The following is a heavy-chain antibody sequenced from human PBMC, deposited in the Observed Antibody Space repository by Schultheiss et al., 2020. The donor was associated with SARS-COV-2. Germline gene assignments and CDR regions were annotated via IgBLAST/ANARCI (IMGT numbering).Heavy chain of an antibody. D-gene: IGHD2-2*01. CDR2: ISAYNGNT. Sequence: ASVKVSCKASGYTFTSYGISWVRQAPGQGLEWMGWISAYNGNTNYAQKLQGRVTLTTDTSTSTAYMELRSLRSDDTAVYYCARDVVPTGTLGDGFDPWGQGTLVTVSS. J-gene: IGHJ5*02. V-gene: IGHV1-18*04. CDR1: GYTFTSYG. CDR3: ARDVVPTGTLGDGFDP.